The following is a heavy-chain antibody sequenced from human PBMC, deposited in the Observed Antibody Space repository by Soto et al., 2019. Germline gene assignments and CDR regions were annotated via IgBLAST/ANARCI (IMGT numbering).Heavy chain of an antibody. CDR2: MNPNSGNT. J-gene: IGHJ6*02. D-gene: IGHD6-13*01. V-gene: IGHV1-8*01. CDR1: GYTFTSYD. CDR3: ARVNRVAAAGTFYYGMDV. Sequence: ASVKVSCKASGYTFTSYDTNWVRQATGQGLEWMGWMNPNSGNTGYAQKFQGRVTMTRNTSISTAYMELSSLRSEDTAVYYCARVNRVAAAGTFYYGMDVWGQGTTVTI.